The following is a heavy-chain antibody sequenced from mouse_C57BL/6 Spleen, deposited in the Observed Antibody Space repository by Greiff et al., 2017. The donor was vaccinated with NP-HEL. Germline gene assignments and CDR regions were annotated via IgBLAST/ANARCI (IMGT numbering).Heavy chain of an antibody. J-gene: IGHJ3*01. Sequence: VQLPQPVSVLVTPGASVQLSCKASCYTFTSYWMPLVKQRPVHGLEWIGNINPSNGGTNYNEKFKSKATLTVDKSSSTAYMQLSSLTSEDSAVYYCARGGYYSFAYWGQGTLVTVSA. V-gene: IGHV1-53*01. CDR2: INPSNGGT. CDR1: CYTFTSYW. D-gene: IGHD2-3*01. CDR3: ARGGYYSFAY.